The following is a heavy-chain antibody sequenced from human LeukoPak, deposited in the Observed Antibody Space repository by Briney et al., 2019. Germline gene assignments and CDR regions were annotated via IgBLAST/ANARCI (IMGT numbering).Heavy chain of an antibody. CDR3: GRVVYYDMLTGYYNWDYFDY. CDR1: GFTFSDYY. V-gene: IGHV3-11*04. D-gene: IGHD3-9*01. J-gene: IGHJ4*02. Sequence: GGSLRLSCAASGFTFSDYYMSWIRQGPVKGLESVSYICSSGSTIYYADSVKGRFTISRDNAKNSLYLQMNSLRAEDTAVYDCGRVVYYDMLTGYYNWDYFDYWGQGTLVTVSS. CDR2: ICSSGSTI.